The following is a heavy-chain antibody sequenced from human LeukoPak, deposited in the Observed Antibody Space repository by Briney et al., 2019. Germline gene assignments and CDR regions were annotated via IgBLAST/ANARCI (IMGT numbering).Heavy chain of an antibody. V-gene: IGHV4-34*01. CDR3: SRGRYYYGSGSLFDY. J-gene: IGHJ4*02. D-gene: IGHD3-10*01. Sequence: SETLSLTRAVYGGSFSGYYWSWIRQPPGKGLEWIGEINHSGSTNYNPSLKSRVTISVDTSKNQFSLKLSSVTAADTAVYYCSRGRYYYGSGSLFDYWGQGTLVTVSS. CDR1: GGSFSGYY. CDR2: INHSGST.